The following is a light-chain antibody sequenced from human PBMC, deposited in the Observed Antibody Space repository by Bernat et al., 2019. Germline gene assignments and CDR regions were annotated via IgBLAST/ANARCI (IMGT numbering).Light chain of an antibody. CDR3: MQSLQTPYT. J-gene: IGKJ2*01. Sequence: DIMMTQSPLSLPVTPGEPASISCKSSQSLTQSNGYKYLDWYVQRPGQSPQLLIYLGSNRASGVPDRISGSGSGTRFTLKISRVEAEDVGIYYCMQSLQTPYTFGQGTKLEIK. V-gene: IGKV2-28*01. CDR1: QSLTQSNGYKY. CDR2: LGS.